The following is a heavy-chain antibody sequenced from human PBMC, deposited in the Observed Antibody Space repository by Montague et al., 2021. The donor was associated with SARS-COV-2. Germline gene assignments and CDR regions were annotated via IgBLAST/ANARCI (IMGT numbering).Heavy chain of an antibody. Sequence: SETLSLTCSVSGDSISRYYWSWIRRSDGKGLLWIGRIYTGGYVNYNPALQSRVSMSVDTSKSQLSLNVTSVTAADTAVYYCARAIWHLDVWGRGILVTVSS. V-gene: IGHV4-4*07. J-gene: IGHJ2*01. CDR1: GDSISRYY. CDR3: ARAIWHLDV. CDR2: IYTGGYV.